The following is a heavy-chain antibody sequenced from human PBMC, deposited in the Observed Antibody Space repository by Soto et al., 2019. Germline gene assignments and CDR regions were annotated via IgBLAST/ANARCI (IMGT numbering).Heavy chain of an antibody. CDR3: ARESGGATATLDYYYFYMDV. V-gene: IGHV1-2*04. CDR2: INPNGGVT. Sequence: QVQLVQSGAEVRKPGASVTVSCRSSGDSFNDYYIHWVRQAPGQGFEWMGWINPNGGVTKYAQKFQGWVSMTRDTSIRTGYMQLSRLRSDDTAVYYCARESGGATATLDYYYFYMDVWGTWTTVTVSS. D-gene: IGHD5-12*01. CDR1: GDSFNDYY. J-gene: IGHJ6*03.